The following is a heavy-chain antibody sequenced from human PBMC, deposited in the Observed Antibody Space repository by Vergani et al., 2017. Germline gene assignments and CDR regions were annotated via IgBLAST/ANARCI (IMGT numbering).Heavy chain of an antibody. J-gene: IGHJ6*02. CDR3: ANYAVVTTPAWYYYGMDV. Sequence: EVQLLESGGGLVQPGGSLRLSCAASVFTFSSYAMSWVRQAPGKGLEWVSAISGIGGSTYYADSVKGRFTISRDNSKNTLYLQMNSLRAEDTAVYYCANYAVVTTPAWYYYGMDVWGQGTTVTVSS. CDR2: ISGIGGST. V-gene: IGHV3-23*01. CDR1: VFTFSSYA. D-gene: IGHD4-23*01.